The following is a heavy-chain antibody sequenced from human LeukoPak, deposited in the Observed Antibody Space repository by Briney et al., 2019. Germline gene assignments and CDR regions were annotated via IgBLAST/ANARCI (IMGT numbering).Heavy chain of an antibody. D-gene: IGHD3-3*01. J-gene: IGHJ4*02. Sequence: PGGSLRLSCAASGFTFSSYSMNWVRQAPGKGLEWVAYVSGSGATMYYADSVKGRFTISRDNAKSSLFMQMNSLRAEDTAVYYCASDYDFSGGSKRGFDRWGQGTLVTVSS. V-gene: IGHV3-48*01. CDR2: VSGSGATM. CDR3: ASDYDFSGGSKRGFDR. CDR1: GFTFSSYS.